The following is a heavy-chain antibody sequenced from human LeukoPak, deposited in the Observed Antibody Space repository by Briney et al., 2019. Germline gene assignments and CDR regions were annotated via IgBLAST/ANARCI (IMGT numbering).Heavy chain of an antibody. Sequence: SETLSLTCTVSGGSISSYYWSWIRQPPGKGLEWIGYIYYSGSTNYNPSLKSRVTISVDTSKNQFSLKLSSVTAADTAVYYWARATYSSGWGTSDYWGQGTLVTVSS. CDR3: ARATYSSGWGTSDY. CDR1: GGSISSYY. J-gene: IGHJ4*02. V-gene: IGHV4-59*01. CDR2: IYYSGST. D-gene: IGHD6-19*01.